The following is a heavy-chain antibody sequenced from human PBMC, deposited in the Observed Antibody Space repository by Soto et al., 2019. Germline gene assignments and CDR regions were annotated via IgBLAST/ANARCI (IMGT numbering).Heavy chain of an antibody. CDR3: ARDSKWLIINGNWFDS. J-gene: IGHJ5*01. CDR1: GYSFINYG. D-gene: IGHD5-12*01. Sequence: QVRLVQSGAEVKKPGASVKVSCKFSGYSFINYGMTWVRQAPGQGFEWMGWISGSNGATNYAQRFQVRVTLTTDTSTNTANMERRSLRLGDTAIDYCARDSKWLIINGNWFDSWGQGTLVTVSS. CDR2: ISGSNGAT. V-gene: IGHV1-18*04.